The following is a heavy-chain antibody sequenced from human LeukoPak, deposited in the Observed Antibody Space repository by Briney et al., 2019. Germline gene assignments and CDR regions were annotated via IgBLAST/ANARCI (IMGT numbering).Heavy chain of an antibody. Sequence: GGSLRLSCAASGFTFSSYAMSWVRQAPGKGLEWVSSISGSGGSTYYADSVKGRFTISRDNSKNTLYLQMNSLGAEDTAVYYCAKAGEFGVVIGYFQHWGQGTLVTVSS. V-gene: IGHV3-23*01. J-gene: IGHJ1*01. CDR3: AKAGEFGVVIGYFQH. D-gene: IGHD3-3*01. CDR2: ISGSGGST. CDR1: GFTFSSYA.